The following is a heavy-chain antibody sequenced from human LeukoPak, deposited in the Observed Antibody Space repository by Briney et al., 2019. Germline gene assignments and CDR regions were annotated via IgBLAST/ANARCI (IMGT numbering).Heavy chain of an antibody. V-gene: IGHV3-21*04. J-gene: IGHJ4*02. CDR1: GFTFSSYS. CDR3: AKAPKGQLGYFDY. Sequence: GGSLRLSCAASGFTFSSYSMNWVRQAPGKGLEWVSSISSSSSYIYYADSVKGRFTISRDNSKNTLYLQMNSLRAEDTAVYYCAKAPKGQLGYFDYWGQGTLVTVSS. D-gene: IGHD6-6*01. CDR2: ISSSSSYI.